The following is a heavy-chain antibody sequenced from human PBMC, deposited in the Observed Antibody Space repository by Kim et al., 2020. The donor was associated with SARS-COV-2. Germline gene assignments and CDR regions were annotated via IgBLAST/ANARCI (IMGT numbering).Heavy chain of an antibody. D-gene: IGHD1-1*01. J-gene: IGHJ4*02. CDR3: ARGGGHNWPYYNDY. Sequence: ASVKVSCKASGYTFTTSGISWVRQAPGQEPEWMGWISGYNGVTIYAQRLQDRVTITSDTSTSTAYMDLRNLRSDDTAVYYCARGGGHNWPYYNDYWGQGT. CDR1: GYTFTTSG. CDR2: ISGYNGVT. V-gene: IGHV1-18*01.